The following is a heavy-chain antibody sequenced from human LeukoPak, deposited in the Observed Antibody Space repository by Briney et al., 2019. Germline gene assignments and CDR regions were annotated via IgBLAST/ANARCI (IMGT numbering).Heavy chain of an antibody. CDR1: GFNFSSYA. J-gene: IGHJ4*02. CDR2: ISGSGGST. D-gene: IGHD6-19*01. CDR3: AKHQATYTSGLYFDF. Sequence: GGSLRLSCAASGFNFSSYAMSWVRQAPGKGLEWVSAISGSGGSTYYAGSVKGRFTISRDNSKNTLYLQMNSLRAEDTAVYHCAKHQATYTSGLYFDFWGRGTLVTVSS. V-gene: IGHV3-23*01.